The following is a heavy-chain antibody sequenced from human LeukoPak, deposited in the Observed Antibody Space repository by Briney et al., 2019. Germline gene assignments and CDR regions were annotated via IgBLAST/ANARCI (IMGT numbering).Heavy chain of an antibody. CDR3: ASFKGEQSGSGLDY. Sequence: SETLSLTCAVYGGSFSGDYWSWMRQPPGKGLEWIGEINHSGSTNYNPSLKSRVTISVDTSKNQFSLKLSSVTAADTAVYYCASFKGEQSGSGLDYWGQGTLVTVSS. J-gene: IGHJ4*02. D-gene: IGHD6-19*01. V-gene: IGHV4-34*01. CDR2: INHSGST. CDR1: GGSFSGDY.